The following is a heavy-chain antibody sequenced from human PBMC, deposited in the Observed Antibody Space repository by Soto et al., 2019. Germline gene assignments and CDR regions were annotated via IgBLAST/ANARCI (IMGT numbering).Heavy chain of an antibody. Sequence: ASVKVSCKASGYTFTGYYMHWVRQAPGQGLEWMGWINPNSGGTNYAQKFQGWVTMTRDTSISTAYMELSRLRSDDTAVYYCARSPRGWEPGRGLSAFDIWGQGTMVTVSS. J-gene: IGHJ3*02. D-gene: IGHD1-26*01. CDR3: ARSPRGWEPGRGLSAFDI. CDR1: GYTFTGYY. V-gene: IGHV1-2*04. CDR2: INPNSGGT.